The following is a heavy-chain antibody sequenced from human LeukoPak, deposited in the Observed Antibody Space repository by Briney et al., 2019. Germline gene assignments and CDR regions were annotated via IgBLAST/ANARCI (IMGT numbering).Heavy chain of an antibody. D-gene: IGHD1-14*01. J-gene: IGHJ5*02. CDR3: AKGSGINHYHWIDP. Sequence: GGSLRLPCAASEFTFSNYAMNWVRQAPGKGLEWVSGISGGGGSTYYADSVKGRFTISRDNSKNTLYLQMDSLRAEDTALYYCAKGSGINHYHWIDPWGQGTLATVSS. CDR1: EFTFSNYA. CDR2: ISGGGGST. V-gene: IGHV3-23*01.